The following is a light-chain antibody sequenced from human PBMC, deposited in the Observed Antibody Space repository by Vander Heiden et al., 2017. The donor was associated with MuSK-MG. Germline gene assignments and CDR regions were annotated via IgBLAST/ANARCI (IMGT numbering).Light chain of an antibody. CDR3: QQYNNWPPGIT. CDR2: GAS. CDR1: QSVSSN. Sequence: EIVMTQSPATLSVSPGERATLAGRASQSVSSNLAWYQQKRGQAPRLLIYGASTRATGIPARFSGSGSGTEFTLTISSLQSEDFAVYYCQQYNNWPPGITFGQGTRLEIK. J-gene: IGKJ5*01. V-gene: IGKV3-15*01.